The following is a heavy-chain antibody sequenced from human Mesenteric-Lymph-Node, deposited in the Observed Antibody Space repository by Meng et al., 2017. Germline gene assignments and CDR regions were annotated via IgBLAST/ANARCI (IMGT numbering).Heavy chain of an antibody. D-gene: IGHD3-16*02. CDR1: GFTFSNNW. Sequence: GGSLRLSCAASGFTFSNNWMTGVRQAPGKGLEWVANIKEDGSDRYYVASVRGRFTISRDNAKNSLYLQMNSLRAEDTAVYYCARVSHDYVWGSYRHVAFDIWGQGTVVTVSS. V-gene: IGHV3-7*01. J-gene: IGHJ3*02. CDR3: ARVSHDYVWGSYRHVAFDI. CDR2: IKEDGSDR.